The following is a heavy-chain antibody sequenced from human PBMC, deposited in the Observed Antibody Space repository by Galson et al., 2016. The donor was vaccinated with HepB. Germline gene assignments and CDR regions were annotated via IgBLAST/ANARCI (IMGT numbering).Heavy chain of an antibody. D-gene: IGHD5-12*01. CDR2: ISGSGYII. V-gene: IGHV3-48*02. CDR3: AREGAYSGNDFGGGFDF. CDR1: GFTFNSHK. J-gene: IGHJ4*02. Sequence: SLRLSCAASGFTFNSHKMQWVRQAPGKGLEWLSDISGSGYIIQYADSVKGRFTTSRDNAKNSLFLQMNSLRDEATAVYYCAREGAYSGNDFGGGFDFWGQGTLVTVSS.